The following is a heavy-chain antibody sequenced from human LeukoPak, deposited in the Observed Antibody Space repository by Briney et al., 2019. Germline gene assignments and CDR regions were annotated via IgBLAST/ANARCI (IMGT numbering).Heavy chain of an antibody. D-gene: IGHD3-22*01. J-gene: IGHJ4*02. CDR3: ARGDWLSGYYYLLDY. Sequence: PSETLSLTRAVYGGSFSGYYWSWIRQPPGKGLEWIGEINHIGTTKFNPSLKSRITISVDTSKNQFSLKLSSVTAADTAVHYCARGDWLSGYYYLLDYWGQGALVTVSS. CDR1: GGSFSGYY. V-gene: IGHV4-34*01. CDR2: INHIGTT.